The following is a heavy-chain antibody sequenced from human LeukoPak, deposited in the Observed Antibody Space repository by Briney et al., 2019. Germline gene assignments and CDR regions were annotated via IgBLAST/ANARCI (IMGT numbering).Heavy chain of an antibody. CDR1: GFTFSSYA. CDR2: ISSSSSYI. J-gene: IGHJ5*02. V-gene: IGHV3-21*01. D-gene: IGHD6-13*01. CDR3: ARDSDSSSWYNWFDP. Sequence: GGSLRLSCAAPGFTFSSYAMSWVRQAPVKRLEWVSSISSSSSYIYYADSVKGRFTISRDNAKNSLYLQMNSLRAEDTAVYYCARDSDSSSWYNWFDPWGQGTLVTVSS.